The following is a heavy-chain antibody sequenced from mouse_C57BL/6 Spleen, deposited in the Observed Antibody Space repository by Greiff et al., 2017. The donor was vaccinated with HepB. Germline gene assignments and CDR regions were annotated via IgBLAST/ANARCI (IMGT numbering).Heavy chain of an antibody. CDR1: GYTFTDYN. V-gene: IGHV1-22*01. CDR3: ARSGVLPSYFDY. J-gene: IGHJ2*01. CDR2: INPNNGGT. Sequence: VQLQQSGPELVKPGASVKMSCKASGYTFTDYNMHWVKQSHGKSLEWIGYINPNNGGTSYNQKFKGKATLTVNKSSSTAYMELRSLTSEDSAVYYCARSGVLPSYFDYWGQGTTLTVSS. D-gene: IGHD5-5*01.